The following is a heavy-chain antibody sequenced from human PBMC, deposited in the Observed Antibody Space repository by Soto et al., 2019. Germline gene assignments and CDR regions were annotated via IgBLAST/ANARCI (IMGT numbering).Heavy chain of an antibody. CDR3: AKDNGPN. CDR2: ISCNSNTI. V-gene: IGHV3-9*01. J-gene: IGHJ4*02. CDR1: GFTFAKYA. Sequence: GGSLRLSFEASGFTFAKYALHWVRQAPLKGLEWVSCISCNSNTIAYAESVKGRFKISRDNAKNSLYLQMNSLRAEDTAFYYCAKDNGPNWGQGTLVTVSS.